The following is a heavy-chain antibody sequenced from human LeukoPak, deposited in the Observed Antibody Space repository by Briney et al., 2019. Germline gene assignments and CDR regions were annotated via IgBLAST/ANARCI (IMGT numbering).Heavy chain of an antibody. Sequence: PSETLSLTCTVSGGSISSYYWSWIRQPAGKGLEWIGRIYTSGSTYYNPSLKSRVTISVDRSKNQFSLKLSSVAAADTAVYYCARGPSGRFLEVNWFDPWGQGTLVTVSS. V-gene: IGHV4-4*07. J-gene: IGHJ5*02. CDR1: GGSISSYY. D-gene: IGHD3-3*01. CDR3: ARGPSGRFLEVNWFDP. CDR2: IYTSGST.